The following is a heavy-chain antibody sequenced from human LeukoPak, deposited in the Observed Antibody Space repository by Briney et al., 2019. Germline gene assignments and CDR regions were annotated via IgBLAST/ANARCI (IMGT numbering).Heavy chain of an antibody. CDR3: ARDLGPAVGDYFDY. Sequence: GGSLRLSCAASGFTFSSYWMSWVRQAPGKGLEWVANIKQDGSEKYYVDSVKGRFTISRDNAKNSLYLQMNSLRAEDTAVYYCARDLGPAVGDYFDYWGQGTLVTVSS. CDR2: IKQDGSEK. V-gene: IGHV3-7*01. CDR1: GFTFSSYW. J-gene: IGHJ4*02. D-gene: IGHD6-13*01.